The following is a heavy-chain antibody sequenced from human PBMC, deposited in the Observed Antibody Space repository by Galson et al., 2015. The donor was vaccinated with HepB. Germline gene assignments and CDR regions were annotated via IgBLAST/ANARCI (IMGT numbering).Heavy chain of an antibody. V-gene: IGHV1-69*06. CDR1: GGSFNTYA. CDR2: IIPTFDTP. J-gene: IGHJ3*02. CDR3: ARDRTHYYDTSGYSGAFEI. Sequence: SVKVSCKASGGSFNTYAINWLRQAPGHGLEWVGGIIPTFDTPIYAQRFQDRVTITADKSTSTAYMELSSLTSDDTALYYCARDRTHYYDTSGYSGAFEIWGQGTMVTVSS. D-gene: IGHD3-22*01.